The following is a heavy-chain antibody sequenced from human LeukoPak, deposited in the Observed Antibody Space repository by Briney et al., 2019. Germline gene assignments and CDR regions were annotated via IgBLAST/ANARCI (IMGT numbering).Heavy chain of an antibody. V-gene: IGHV4-38-2*02. CDR1: GYSISSGYY. J-gene: IGHJ5*02. D-gene: IGHD3-3*01. Sequence: SETLSLTCTVSGYSISSGYYWGWIRQPPGKGLEWIGEINHSGSTNYNPSLKSRVTISVDTSKNQFSLKLSSVTAADTAVYYCARELRFPKGVDPWGQGTLVTVSS. CDR2: INHSGST. CDR3: ARELRFPKGVDP.